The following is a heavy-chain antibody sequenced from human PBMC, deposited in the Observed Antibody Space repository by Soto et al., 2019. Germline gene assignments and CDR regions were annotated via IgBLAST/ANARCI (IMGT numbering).Heavy chain of an antibody. CDR3: AREDSSGYYHGASPWSEL. Sequence: SETLSLTCTVSGGSISGGGYYWSWIRQRPGEGLDGIGYIYYSGSTYYNPSLKRRVTISVATSKNQFSLQLTSVPAADTAVYYCAREDSSGYYHGASPWSELWGPGTPVTRLL. V-gene: IGHV4-31*03. CDR1: GGSISGGGYY. CDR2: IYYSGST. D-gene: IGHD3-22*01. J-gene: IGHJ5*02.